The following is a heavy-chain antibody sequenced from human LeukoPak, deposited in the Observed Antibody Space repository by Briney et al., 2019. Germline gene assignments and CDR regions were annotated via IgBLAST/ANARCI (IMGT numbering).Heavy chain of an antibody. CDR1: GYTFTGYY. CDR2: INPNSGST. V-gene: IGHV1-2*02. Sequence: GASVKVSCKASGYTFTGYYMHWVRQAPGQGLEWMGWINPNSGSTNYAQKFQGRVTMTRDTSISTAYMELSRLRSDDTAVYYCATDLTYYYDSSGPPNSYWGQGTLVTVSS. CDR3: ATDLTYYYDSSGPPNSY. D-gene: IGHD3-22*01. J-gene: IGHJ4*02.